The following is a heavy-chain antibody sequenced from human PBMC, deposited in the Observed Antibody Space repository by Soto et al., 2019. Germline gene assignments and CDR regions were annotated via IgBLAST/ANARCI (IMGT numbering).Heavy chain of an antibody. J-gene: IGHJ6*02. V-gene: IGHV3-33*01. Sequence: QVQLVESGGGVVQPGRSLGLSCAASGFTFSSYGMHWVRQAPGKGLEWVAVIWYDGSNKYYADSVKGRFTISRDNSKNTLYLQMNSLRAEDTAVYYCAREVVDTAMENYYYYGMDVWGQGTTVTVSS. CDR3: AREVVDTAMENYYYYGMDV. D-gene: IGHD5-18*01. CDR1: GFTFSSYG. CDR2: IWYDGSNK.